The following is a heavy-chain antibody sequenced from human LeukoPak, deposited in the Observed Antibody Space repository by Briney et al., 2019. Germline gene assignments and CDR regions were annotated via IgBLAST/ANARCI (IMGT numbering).Heavy chain of an antibody. V-gene: IGHV3-49*04. CDR1: GFTFSSYW. CDR3: TRVGSSGPYYYYYYMDV. J-gene: IGHJ6*03. Sequence: PGGSLRLSCAASGFTFSSYWMHWVRQAPGKGLEWVGFIRSKAYGGTTEYAASVKGRFTISRDDSKSIAYLQMNSLKTEDTAVYYCTRVGSSGPYYYYYYMDVWGKGTTVTISS. CDR2: IRSKAYGGTT. D-gene: IGHD6-19*01.